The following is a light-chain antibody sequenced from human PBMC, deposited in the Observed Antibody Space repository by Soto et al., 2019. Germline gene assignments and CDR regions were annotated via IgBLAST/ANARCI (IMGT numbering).Light chain of an antibody. Sequence: IQFTQAPSFLSASVGGRVTITCRASQGISSYLAWYQQKPGKAPKLLIYAASTLQSGVPSRFSGSGSGTDFALTITSLQAEDFATYYCQQLRMYPSTFGGGTKVDIK. CDR3: QQLRMYPST. CDR2: AAS. V-gene: IGKV1-9*01. CDR1: QGISSY. J-gene: IGKJ4*01.